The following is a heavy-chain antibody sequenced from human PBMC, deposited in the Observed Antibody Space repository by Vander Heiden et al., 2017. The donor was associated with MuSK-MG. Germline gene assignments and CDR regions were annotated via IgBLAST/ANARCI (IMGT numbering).Heavy chain of an antibody. CDR3: ARDSLYYGSGSYLH. V-gene: IGHV4-59*01. J-gene: IGHJ4*02. D-gene: IGHD3-10*01. CDR2: IYYSGST. Sequence: QVQLQESGPGLVKPSETLSLTCTVSGGSISSYYWIWIRQPTVKGLEWIGYIYYSGSTNYNPSLKSRVTISVDTSKNQFSLKLSSVTAADTAVYYCARDSLYYGSGSYLHWGEGPLVTVSS. CDR1: GGSISSYY.